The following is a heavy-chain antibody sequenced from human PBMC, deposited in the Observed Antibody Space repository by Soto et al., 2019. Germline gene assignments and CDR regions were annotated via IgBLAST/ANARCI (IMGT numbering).Heavy chain of an antibody. CDR3: ARQAAAPGIDLWFDP. Sequence: QLQLQESGPGLVKPSETLSLTCNVSGGSISSSRSYWAWFRQPPGKELEWIANIFYAGNTYYNPSLTSRVTVSVDTSKNQFSLQLDSVTAADTAVYYCARQAAAPGIDLWFDPWGQGTLVTVSS. CDR1: GGSISSSRSY. V-gene: IGHV4-39*01. D-gene: IGHD6-13*01. J-gene: IGHJ5*02. CDR2: IFYAGNT.